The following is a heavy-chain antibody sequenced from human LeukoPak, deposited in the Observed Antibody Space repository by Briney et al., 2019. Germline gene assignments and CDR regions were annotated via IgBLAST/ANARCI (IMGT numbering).Heavy chain of an antibody. CDR3: TRAIRHQLLSDY. J-gene: IGHJ4*02. Sequence: ASVTVSCKASGYTFSNFDFNWVRQATGQGPEWMGWMNPESGNTGNAQKFQGGITMTRDSSKSTAYMELIRLRFDDTAIYYCTRAIRHQLLSDYWGQGTLVTVSS. CDR1: GYTFSNFD. V-gene: IGHV1-8*01. D-gene: IGHD2-2*01. CDR2: MNPESGNT.